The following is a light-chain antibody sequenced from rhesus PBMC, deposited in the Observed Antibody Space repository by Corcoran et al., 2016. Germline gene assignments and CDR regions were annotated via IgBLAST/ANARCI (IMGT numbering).Light chain of an antibody. Sequence: EIVMTQSPATLSLSPGERATLSCRASQSVSSSLGWYQQKPGQAPRLFIYGASSRATGIPDRFSGSGSRTDFTLTISSLEPEDVAVYYCLQHSNWPRTFGQGTKVAIK. V-gene: IGKV3-24*01. CDR2: GAS. CDR3: LQHSNWPRT. J-gene: IGKJ1*01. CDR1: QSVSSS.